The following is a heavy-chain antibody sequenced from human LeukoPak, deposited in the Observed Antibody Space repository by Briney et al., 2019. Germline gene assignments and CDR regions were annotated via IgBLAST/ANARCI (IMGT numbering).Heavy chain of an antibody. CDR1: GLTFSSYA. CDR3: ARAISLSVFLAPDY. V-gene: IGHV3-30-3*01. Sequence: GGSLRLSCAASGLTFSSYAMHWVRQAPGKGLEWVAVISYDGSNKYYADSVKGRFTISRDNSKNTLYLQMNSLRAEDTAVYYCARAISLSVFLAPDYWGQGTLVTVSS. J-gene: IGHJ4*02. CDR2: ISYDGSNK. D-gene: IGHD3-3*02.